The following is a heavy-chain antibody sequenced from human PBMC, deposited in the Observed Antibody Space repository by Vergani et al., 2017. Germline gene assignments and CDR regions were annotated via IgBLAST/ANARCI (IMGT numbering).Heavy chain of an antibody. CDR1: GFSFPGYA. V-gene: IGHV3-23*01. D-gene: IGHD5-12*01. CDR2: VSGSSATP. J-gene: IGHJ4*02. Sequence: EVQLLESGGGLVQPGGSLRLSCEASGFSFPGYAMSWVRQAPGKGLEWVSSVSGSSATPYYADSVKGRFIISRDNSKNTLHLQMNSLRADDTAVYYCTKGSRGYTGYLFDYWGQGSLASVCS. CDR3: TKGSRGYTGYLFDY.